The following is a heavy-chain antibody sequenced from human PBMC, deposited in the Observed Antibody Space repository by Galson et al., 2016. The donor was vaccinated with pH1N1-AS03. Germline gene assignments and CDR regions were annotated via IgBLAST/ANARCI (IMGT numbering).Heavy chain of an antibody. Sequence: QSGAEVTKAGEPLKISCRGSGYRFRTYWVGWVRQVPGRGLECMWIVYPDDSDVIYMSSFEGQVTISADKSSGAAYLEWRSLNVSDNGMYYCARLFGKGGRIDFWGQGTLVTVSS. V-gene: IGHV5-51*01. CDR2: VYPDDSDV. D-gene: IGHD1-14*01. CDR1: GYRFRTYW. CDR3: ARLFGKGGRIDF. J-gene: IGHJ4*02.